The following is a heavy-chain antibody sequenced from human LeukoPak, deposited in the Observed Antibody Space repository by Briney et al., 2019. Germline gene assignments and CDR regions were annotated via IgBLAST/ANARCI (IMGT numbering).Heavy chain of an antibody. V-gene: IGHV3-21*01. J-gene: IGHJ4*02. CDR3: AREGYSGYSFDY. CDR1: GFTFSSYS. CDR2: ISSSSSYI. D-gene: IGHD5-12*01. Sequence: GGSLRLSCAASGFTFSSYSMNWVRQAPGKGLAWVSSISSSSSYIYYPDSVQGRFTISRDNAKNSLYLQMNSLRAEDTAVYYCAREGYSGYSFDYWGQGTLVTVSS.